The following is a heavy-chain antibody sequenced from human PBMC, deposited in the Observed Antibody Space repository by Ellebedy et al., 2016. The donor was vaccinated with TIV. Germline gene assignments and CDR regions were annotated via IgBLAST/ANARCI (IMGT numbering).Heavy chain of an antibody. Sequence: GESLKISCEASGFTFSAFAMGWVRQTPGKGLEWVSGMHGSGRGISYSESVKGRFIISRDNSKNSLYLQMSSLRAEDTAVYYCARPGKPYAIDYWGQGILVTVSS. J-gene: IGHJ4*02. CDR2: MHGSGRGI. CDR3: ARPGKPYAIDY. CDR1: GFTFSAFA. D-gene: IGHD2-8*01. V-gene: IGHV3-23*01.